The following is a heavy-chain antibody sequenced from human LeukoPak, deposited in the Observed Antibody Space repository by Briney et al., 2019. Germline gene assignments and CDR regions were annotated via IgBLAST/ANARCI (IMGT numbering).Heavy chain of an antibody. V-gene: IGHV3-11*01. CDR3: ARGYYSSSRIDY. CDR1: GFTFDDYG. D-gene: IGHD6-13*01. J-gene: IGHJ4*02. CDR2: ISSSGSTI. Sequence: GGSLRLSCAASGFTFDDYGMSWIRQAPGKGLEWVSYISSSGSTIYYADSVKGRFTISRDNAKNSLYLQMNSLRAEDTAVYYCARGYYSSSRIDYWGQGTLVTVSS.